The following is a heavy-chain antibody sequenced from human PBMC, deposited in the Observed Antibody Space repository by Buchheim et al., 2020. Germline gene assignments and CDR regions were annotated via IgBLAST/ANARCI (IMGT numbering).Heavy chain of an antibody. J-gene: IGHJ3*02. V-gene: IGHV3-30-3*01. D-gene: IGHD6-19*01. CDR2: ISYDGSNK. CDR1: GFTFSSYA. Sequence: QVQLVESGGGVVQPGRSLRLSCAASGFTFSSYAMHWVRQAPGKGLEWVAVISYDGSNKYYADSVKGRFTLSRDTSKTTLYLQMNSLRAEDTAVYYCASHIAVAGNDAFDIWGQGT. CDR3: ASHIAVAGNDAFDI.